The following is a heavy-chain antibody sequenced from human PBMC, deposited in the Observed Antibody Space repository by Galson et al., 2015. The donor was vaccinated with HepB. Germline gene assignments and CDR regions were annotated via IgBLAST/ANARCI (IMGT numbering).Heavy chain of an antibody. CDR3: AKDLHHITMVQGVIGRAFDY. Sequence: SLRLSCAASGFTFDDYAMHWVRQAPGKGLEWVSGISWNSGSIGYADSVKGRFTISRDNAKNSLYLQMNSLRAEDTALYYCAKDLHHITMVQGVIGRAFDYWGQGTLVTVSS. CDR2: ISWNSGSI. J-gene: IGHJ4*02. V-gene: IGHV3-9*01. D-gene: IGHD3-10*01. CDR1: GFTFDDYA.